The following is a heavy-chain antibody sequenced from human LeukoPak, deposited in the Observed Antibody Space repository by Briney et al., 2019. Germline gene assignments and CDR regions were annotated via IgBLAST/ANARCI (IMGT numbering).Heavy chain of an antibody. CDR1: GFTFSSYE. D-gene: IGHD5-18*01. J-gene: IGHJ3*02. CDR2: ISSSGSTI. CDR3: AASVDTAMVTNDAFDI. Sequence: PGGPLRLSCAASGFTFSSYEMNWVRQAPGKGLEWVSYISSSGSTIYYADSVKGRFTISRDNAKNSLYLQMNSLRAEDTAVYYCAASVDTAMVTNDAFDIWGQGTMVTVSS. V-gene: IGHV3-48*03.